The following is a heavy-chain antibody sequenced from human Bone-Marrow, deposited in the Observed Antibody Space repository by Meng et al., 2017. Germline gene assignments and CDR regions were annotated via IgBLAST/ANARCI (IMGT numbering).Heavy chain of an antibody. D-gene: IGHD3-10*01. CDR2: ISSSGGST. Sequence: EVHPLESGGGLVQPGGSLRLSCAASGFTFSSYAMSWVRQAPGKGLEWVSAISSSGGSTYYADSVKGRFTISRDNSKNTLYLQMNSLRAEDTAVYYCASDYYDSGSYGHWGLGTLVTVSS. J-gene: IGHJ4*02. CDR3: ASDYYDSGSYGH. V-gene: IGHV3-23*01. CDR1: GFTFSSYA.